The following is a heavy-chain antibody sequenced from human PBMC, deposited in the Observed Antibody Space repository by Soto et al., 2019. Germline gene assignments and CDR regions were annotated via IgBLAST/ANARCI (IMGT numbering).Heavy chain of an antibody. CDR2: FDPEDGET. Sequence: GASVKVSCKVSGYTRTELSMHWVRQAPGKGLEWMGGFDPEDGETIYAQKFQGRVTMTEDTSTDTAYMELSSLRSEDTAVYYCATGETAGDGTIDYWGQGTLVTVSS. D-gene: IGHD6-19*01. CDR1: GYTRTELS. CDR3: ATGETAGDGTIDY. J-gene: IGHJ4*02. V-gene: IGHV1-24*01.